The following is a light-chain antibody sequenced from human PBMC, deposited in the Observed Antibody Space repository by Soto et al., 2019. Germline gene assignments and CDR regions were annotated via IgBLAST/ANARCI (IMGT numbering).Light chain of an antibody. CDR3: QNYNSFSRFT. V-gene: IGKV1-27*01. CDR1: QGISNY. CDR2: GAS. Sequence: DIQMTQSPSSLSASVGDRVTITCRASQGISNYLAWYQQKPGKVPNLLIYGASTLQSGVPSRYSGSGSGTDFTLTISSLLPEDLATYYCQNYNSFSRFTFGPGTKVDIQ. J-gene: IGKJ3*01.